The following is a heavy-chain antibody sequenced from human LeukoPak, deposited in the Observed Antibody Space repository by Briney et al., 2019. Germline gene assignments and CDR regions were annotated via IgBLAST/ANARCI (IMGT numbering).Heavy chain of an antibody. CDR1: GYTFADYY. CDR3: ARGVSGAYYYYYMDV. Sequence: ASVKVSCKASGYTFADYYMQWARQAPGQGLEWMGWINPNSGGTNYAQKFQGRVTMTRDTSISTAYMELSSLRSDDSAVYYCARGVSGAYYYYYMDVWGKGTTVTVSS. J-gene: IGHJ6*03. V-gene: IGHV1-2*02. CDR2: INPNSGGT. D-gene: IGHD1-26*01.